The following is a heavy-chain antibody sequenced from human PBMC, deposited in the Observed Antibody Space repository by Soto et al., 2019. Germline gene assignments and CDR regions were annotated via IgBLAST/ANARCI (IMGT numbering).Heavy chain of an antibody. Sequence: QVKLVQSGGEVKKPGASVKVSCKASGYIFNSFGISWVRQAPGQGLEWMGWISAYTGNTKYAQNCQGRVTMTTDTSTSIVYMELRSLRSDATAVYDCARRWTTGEIDYWGQGTLVTVSS. J-gene: IGHJ4*02. D-gene: IGHD4-17*01. CDR3: ARRWTTGEIDY. CDR2: ISAYTGNT. CDR1: GYIFNSFG. V-gene: IGHV1-18*01.